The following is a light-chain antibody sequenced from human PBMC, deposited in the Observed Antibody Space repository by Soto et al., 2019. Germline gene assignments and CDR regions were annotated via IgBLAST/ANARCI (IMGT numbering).Light chain of an antibody. Sequence: AIQLTQSPSSLSASVGDRVTITCRASQDIRGALAWYQQKPGKPPKLLIFDVSSLQSGVPSRFSGSGSGTDFTVTISSLKPDDFATYYCQQFNTYPITFGQGTRLEIK. J-gene: IGKJ5*01. V-gene: IGKV1-13*02. CDR1: QDIRGA. CDR3: QQFNTYPIT. CDR2: DVS.